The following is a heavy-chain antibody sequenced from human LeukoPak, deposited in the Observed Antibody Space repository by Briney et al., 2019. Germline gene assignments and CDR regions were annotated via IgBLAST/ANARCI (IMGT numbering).Heavy chain of an antibody. CDR2: INHSGGT. CDR3: ARVGYSYGRARGP. Sequence: SETLSLTCAVYGGSFSGYYWSWIRQPPGKGLEWIGEINHSGGTNYNPSLKSRVTISVDTSKNQFSLKLSSVTAADTAVYYCARVGYSYGRARGPWGQGTLVTVSS. V-gene: IGHV4-34*01. D-gene: IGHD5-18*01. CDR1: GGSFSGYY. J-gene: IGHJ5*02.